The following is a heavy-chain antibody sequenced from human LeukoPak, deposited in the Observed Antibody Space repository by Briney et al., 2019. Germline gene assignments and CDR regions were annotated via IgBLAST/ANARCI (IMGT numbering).Heavy chain of an antibody. V-gene: IGHV1-69*04. Sequence: SVKVSCKASGGTFSSYAISWVRQAPGQGLEWMGRIIPILGIANYAQKFQGRVTITADKSTSTAYMGLSSLRSEDTAVYYCARGLRDSSGYYYFDYWGQGTLVTVSS. CDR1: GGTFSSYA. CDR2: IIPILGIA. J-gene: IGHJ4*02. D-gene: IGHD3-22*01. CDR3: ARGLRDSSGYYYFDY.